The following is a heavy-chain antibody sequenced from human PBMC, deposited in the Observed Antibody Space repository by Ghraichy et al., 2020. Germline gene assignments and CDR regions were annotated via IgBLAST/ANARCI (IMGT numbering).Heavy chain of an antibody. CDR2: ISGSGGST. CDR1: GFTFSSYA. Sequence: GGSLRLSCAASGFTFSSYAMSWVRQAPGKGLEWVSAISGSGGSTYYADSVKGRFTISRDNSKNTLYLQMNSLRAEDTAVYYCAKALVSLSTPIYYYGMDVWGQGTTVTVSS. D-gene: IGHD4-11*01. J-gene: IGHJ6*02. CDR3: AKALVSLSTPIYYYGMDV. V-gene: IGHV3-23*01.